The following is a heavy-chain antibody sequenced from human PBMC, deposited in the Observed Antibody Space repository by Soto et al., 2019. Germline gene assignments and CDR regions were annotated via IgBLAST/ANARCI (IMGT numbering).Heavy chain of an antibody. J-gene: IGHJ4*02. D-gene: IGHD2-2*01. CDR2: ISAYNGNT. V-gene: IGHV1-18*01. CDR3: ARDRQRAELGDIVVVPAAMPHGFDY. Sequence: ASVKVSCKASGYTFTSYGISWVRQAPGQGLEWMGWISAYNGNTNYAQKIQGRVTMTTDTSTSTAYMELRSLRSDDTAVYYCARDRQRAELGDIVVVPAAMPHGFDYWGQGTLVTVSS. CDR1: GYTFTSYG.